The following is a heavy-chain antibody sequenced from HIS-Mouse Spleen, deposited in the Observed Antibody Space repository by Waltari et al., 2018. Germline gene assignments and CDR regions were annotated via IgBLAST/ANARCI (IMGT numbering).Heavy chain of an antibody. J-gene: IGHJ2*01. CDR1: GGSISSSSYY. CDR3: AREIPYSSSWYDWYFDL. Sequence: QLQLQESGPGLVKPSETLSLTCTVSGGSISSSSYYWGWIRQPPGQGLEWSGSIYYSGSTYYTPSIKSRVTISGDTSKNQFSLKLSSVTAADTAVYYCAREIPYSSSWYDWYFDLWGRGTLVTVSS. CDR2: IYYSGST. D-gene: IGHD6-13*01. V-gene: IGHV4-39*07.